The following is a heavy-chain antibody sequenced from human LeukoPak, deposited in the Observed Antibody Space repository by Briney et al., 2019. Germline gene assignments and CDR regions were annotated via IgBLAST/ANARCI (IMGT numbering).Heavy chain of an antibody. CDR2: IRDDGGLK. CDR3: ARGAGAAVVEASPFDH. Sequence: GGSLRLSCTVSGFTFSGYWMSWVRQAPWKGLEWVANIRDDGGLKNYVDSVKGRFTISRDNAKNSVSLQMNSLRAEDTAVYYCARGAGAAVVEASPFDHWGQGTLVTVSS. D-gene: IGHD6-25*01. CDR1: GFTFSGYW. J-gene: IGHJ4*02. V-gene: IGHV3-7*03.